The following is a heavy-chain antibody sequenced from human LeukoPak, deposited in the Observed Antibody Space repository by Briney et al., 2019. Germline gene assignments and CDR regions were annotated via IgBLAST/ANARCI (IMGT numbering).Heavy chain of an antibody. V-gene: IGHV4-39*01. D-gene: IGHD3-3*01. Sequence: PSETLSLTCAVYGGSFSAYYWGWIRQPPGKGLEWIGSIYYSGSTYYNPSLKSRVTISVDTSKNQFSLKLSSVTAADTAVYYCASYISNYDFWSGYYDYWGQGTLVTVSS. J-gene: IGHJ4*02. CDR3: ASYISNYDFWSGYYDY. CDR1: GGSFSAYY. CDR2: IYYSGST.